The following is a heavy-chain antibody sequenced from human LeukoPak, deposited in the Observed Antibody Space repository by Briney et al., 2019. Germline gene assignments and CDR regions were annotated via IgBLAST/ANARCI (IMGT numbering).Heavy chain of an antibody. Sequence: GGSLRLSCAASGFIFNNYNMNWVRQAPGKGLEWVAYISSSTSPIYYADSVKGRFTISRDNAKNSLYLQMTSLTADDTAVYYCAREQQLLYNSFYMDVWGRGTTVTVYS. CDR3: AREQQLLYNSFYMDV. CDR2: ISSSTSPI. CDR1: GFIFNNYN. J-gene: IGHJ6*03. D-gene: IGHD6-19*01. V-gene: IGHV3-48*04.